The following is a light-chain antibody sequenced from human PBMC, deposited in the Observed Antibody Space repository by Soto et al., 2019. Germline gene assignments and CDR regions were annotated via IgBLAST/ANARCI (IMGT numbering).Light chain of an antibody. V-gene: IGLV2-11*01. CDR1: SSDVGAYDY. CDR3: CSYAGTYSWV. CDR2: YVS. J-gene: IGLJ3*02. Sequence: QSALTQPRSVSGSPGQSVTISCTGASSDVGAYDYVSWHQQHPGKAPKLIIFYVSKRPSGVPDRFSGSRSGNTASLTISGLQAEDEADYYCCSYAGTYSWVFGGGTKLTVL.